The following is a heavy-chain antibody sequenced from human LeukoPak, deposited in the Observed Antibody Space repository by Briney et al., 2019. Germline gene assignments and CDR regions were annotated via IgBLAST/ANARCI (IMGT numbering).Heavy chain of an antibody. V-gene: IGHV3-30*18. CDR2: ISHDGGDK. CDR3: AKDLSGGWSLDY. J-gene: IGHJ4*02. CDR1: GFTFSTYG. D-gene: IGHD6-19*01. Sequence: GRSLRLSCGASGFTFSTYGMHWVRQAPGKGLEWVAVISHDGGDKHYADSVKGRFSISRDNSKNTLYLQTNSLRGEDTAVYYCAKDLSGGWSLDYWGQGTLVTVSS.